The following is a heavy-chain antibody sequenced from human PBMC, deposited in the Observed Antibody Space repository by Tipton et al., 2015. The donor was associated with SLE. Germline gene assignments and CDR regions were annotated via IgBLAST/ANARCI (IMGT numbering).Heavy chain of an antibody. CDR1: GFTFCTYA. D-gene: IGHD3-3*01. V-gene: IGHV3-30*04. J-gene: IGHJ6*03. Sequence: SLRLSCAASGFTFCTYAMHWVRQSPGKGLEWVAVIAYDAYNKYYPDSVKGRFTVSRDKSTSTLYLPVNRLTGDDTGIYYCARGGRYDSWTGDLRYYYYMDVWGEGTAVTVSS. CDR2: IAYDAYNK. CDR3: ARGGRYDSWTGDLRYYYYMDV.